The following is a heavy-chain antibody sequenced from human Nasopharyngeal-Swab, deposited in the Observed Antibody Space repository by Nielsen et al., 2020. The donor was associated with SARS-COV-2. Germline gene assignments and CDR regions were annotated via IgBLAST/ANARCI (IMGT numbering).Heavy chain of an antibody. CDR1: GFTFSSYA. J-gene: IGHJ4*02. Sequence: GESLKISCAASGFTFSSYAMSWVRQAPGKGLEWVSVIYSGGSSTYYADSVKGRFTISRDNSKNTLYLQMNSLRAEDTAAYYCAIRSGGSCYWGQGTLVTVSS. CDR3: AIRSGGSCY. V-gene: IGHV3-23*03. D-gene: IGHD2-15*01. CDR2: IYSGGSST.